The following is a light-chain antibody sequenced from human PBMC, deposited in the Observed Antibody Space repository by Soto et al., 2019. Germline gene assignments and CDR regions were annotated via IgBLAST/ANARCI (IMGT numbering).Light chain of an antibody. CDR2: GAS. J-gene: IGKJ3*01. Sequence: EIVLTLSLFTVSLSIGERATLSCRASQSVSSSYLAWYQQKPGQAPRLLIYGASSMATGIPGRFSGSGSGTDFTLTISGLEPEDFAVYYCQQYGRSPFTFGAGTKVDIK. CDR3: QQYGRSPFT. CDR1: QSVSSSY. V-gene: IGKV3-20*01.